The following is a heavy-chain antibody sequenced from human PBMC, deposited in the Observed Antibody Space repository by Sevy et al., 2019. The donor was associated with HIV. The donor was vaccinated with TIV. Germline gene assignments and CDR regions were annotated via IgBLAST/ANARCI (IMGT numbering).Heavy chain of an antibody. D-gene: IGHD3-22*01. V-gene: IGHV5-51*01. J-gene: IGHJ3*02. CDR3: ARQAASYYDSSGYFHAFDI. CDR1: GYSFTSYW. Sequence: GESLKISCKGSGYSFTSYWIGWVRQMPGKGLEWMGIIYPGDSDTRYSPSFQGQVTISADKSISTAYLQWSSLKASDTAMYYCARQAASYYDSSGYFHAFDIWGQGTMVTVSS. CDR2: IYPGDSDT.